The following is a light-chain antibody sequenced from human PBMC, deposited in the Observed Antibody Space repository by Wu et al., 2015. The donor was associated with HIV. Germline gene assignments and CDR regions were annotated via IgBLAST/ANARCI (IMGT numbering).Light chain of an antibody. CDR3: QDVQF. Sequence: EIVLTQSPATLSLSPGERATLSCRASQSVSSYLAWYQQKPGQAPRLLIYDASSRATGIPDRFSGSGSGTDFTLTISRLEPEDFAVYLCQDVQFFGQGTKL. J-gene: IGKJ2*01. CDR2: DAS. CDR1: QSVSSY. V-gene: IGKV3-11*01.